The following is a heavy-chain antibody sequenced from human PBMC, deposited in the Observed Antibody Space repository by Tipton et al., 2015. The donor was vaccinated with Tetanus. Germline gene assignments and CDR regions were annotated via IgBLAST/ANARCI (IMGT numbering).Heavy chain of an antibody. CDR1: GGSIRSDY. D-gene: IGHD3-3*01. Sequence: TLSLTCPVSGGSIRSDYWSWIRQPPGKGLEWIGSIYESGDTYYIPSLKSRVTISVDTSKNQFSLNLNSMAAADTGVYYCARHQSGYFTPFDYWGQGNLVTVSS. CDR3: ARHQSGYFTPFDY. J-gene: IGHJ4*02. CDR2: IYESGDT. V-gene: IGHV4-59*05.